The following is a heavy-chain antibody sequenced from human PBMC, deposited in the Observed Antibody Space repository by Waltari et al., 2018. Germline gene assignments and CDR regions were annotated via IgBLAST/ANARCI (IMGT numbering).Heavy chain of an antibody. CDR1: GFTVGGNY. CDR3: AASGYSSGWDFDY. J-gene: IGHJ4*02. D-gene: IGHD6-19*01. CDR2: IYSGCST. Sequence: EVQLVETGGGLIQPGGSLRLSGAAPGFTVGGNYMPWVRQAPGKGREWVSIIYSGCSTDYADSVKGRFTISRDNSKNMLYLQMNSLRAEDMAVYYCAASGYSSGWDFDYWGQGTLVTVSS. V-gene: IGHV3-53*02.